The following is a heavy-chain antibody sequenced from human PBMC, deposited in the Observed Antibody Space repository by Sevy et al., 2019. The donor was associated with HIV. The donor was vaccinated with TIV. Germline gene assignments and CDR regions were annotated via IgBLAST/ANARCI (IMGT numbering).Heavy chain of an antibody. CDR2: FDPEDGET. Sequence: PWASVKVSCKVSGYTLTELSMHWVRQAPGKGLEWMGGFDPEDGETIYAQKFQGRVTMTEDTSTDTAYMELSSLRSEDTAVYYCATDHLRSSARGYFDYWGQGTLVTVSS. CDR1: GYTLTELS. V-gene: IGHV1-24*01. D-gene: IGHD6-6*01. CDR3: ATDHLRSSARGYFDY. J-gene: IGHJ4*02.